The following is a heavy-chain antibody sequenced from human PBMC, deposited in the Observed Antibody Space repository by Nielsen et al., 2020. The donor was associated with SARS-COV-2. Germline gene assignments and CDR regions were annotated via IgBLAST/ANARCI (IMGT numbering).Heavy chain of an antibody. V-gene: IGHV1-2*06. D-gene: IGHD1-26*01. Sequence: ASVKVSCKASGYTFTGYYMHWVRQAPGQGLEWMGRINPNSGGTNYAQKFQGRVTMTRDTSISTAYMELSRLRSDDTAVYYCARGFSGSYRGAFDIWGQGTMVTVSS. CDR2: INPNSGGT. CDR3: ARGFSGSYRGAFDI. J-gene: IGHJ3*02. CDR1: GYTFTGYY.